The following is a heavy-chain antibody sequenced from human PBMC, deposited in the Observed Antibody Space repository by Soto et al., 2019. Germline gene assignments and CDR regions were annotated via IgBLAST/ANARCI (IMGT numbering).Heavy chain of an antibody. CDR3: ARSGGAALIWLGIDAFDI. V-gene: IGHV3-11*01. CDR1: GFTFSDYY. Sequence: QVQLVESGGGLVKPGGSLRLSCAASGFTFSDYYMSWIRQAPGKGLEWVSYISSSGSTIYYAHSVKGRFTISSDNAKNSLYRQMNSLSAEDTAVYYWARSGGAALIWLGIDAFDIWGQGTMVTVSS. CDR2: ISSSGSTI. J-gene: IGHJ3*02. D-gene: IGHD3-10*01.